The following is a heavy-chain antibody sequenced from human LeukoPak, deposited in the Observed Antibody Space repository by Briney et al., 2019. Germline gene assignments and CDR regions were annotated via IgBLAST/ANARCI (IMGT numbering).Heavy chain of an antibody. CDR1: GFTFSSYS. J-gene: IGHJ4*02. Sequence: GGSLRLSCAASGFTFSSYSMNWVRRAPGKGLEWVSSISSSSSYIYYADSVKGRFTIPRDNAKNSLYLQMNSLRAEDTAVYYCASGIQLWLSDYWGQGTLVTVSS. CDR3: ASGIQLWLSDY. V-gene: IGHV3-21*01. D-gene: IGHD5-18*01. CDR2: ISSSSSYI.